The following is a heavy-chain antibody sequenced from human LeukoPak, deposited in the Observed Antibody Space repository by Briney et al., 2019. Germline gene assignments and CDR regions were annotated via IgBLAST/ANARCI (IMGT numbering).Heavy chain of an antibody. D-gene: IGHD4-23*01. V-gene: IGHV3-20*04. CDR1: GFTSSDYY. CDR2: INWNGGST. CDR3: AREERVRNMDV. Sequence: GGSLRLSCAASGFTSSDYYMSWIRQAPGKGLEWVSGINWNGGSTGYADSVKGRFTISRGNAKNSLYLQMSSLRAEDTALYYCAREERVRNMDVWGKGTTVTVYS. J-gene: IGHJ6*03.